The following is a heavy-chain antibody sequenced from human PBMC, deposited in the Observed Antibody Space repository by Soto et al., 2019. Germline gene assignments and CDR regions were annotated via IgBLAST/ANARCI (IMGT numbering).Heavy chain of an antibody. J-gene: IGHJ5*02. V-gene: IGHV4-31*03. Sequence: SETLSLTCTVSGGSISSGGYYWSWIRQHPGKGLEWIGYIYYSGSTYYNPSLKSRVTISVDTSKNQFSLKLSSVTAADTAVYYWARDGYSSKPSKYNWFDPWGQGTLVTVSS. CDR1: GGSISSGGYY. CDR2: IYYSGST. D-gene: IGHD6-13*01. CDR3: ARDGYSSKPSKYNWFDP.